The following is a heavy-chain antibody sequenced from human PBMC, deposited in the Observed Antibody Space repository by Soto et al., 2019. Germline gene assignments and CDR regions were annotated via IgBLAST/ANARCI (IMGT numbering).Heavy chain of an antibody. CDR3: VQTTGWPGFDF. CDR1: GFAVSSKY. J-gene: IGHJ4*02. CDR2: IYGGGTT. Sequence: EVPLVESGGGLIQPGGSLRLSCAASGFAVSSKYMTWVRQAPGKGLEWVSVIYGGGTTYYADSVKGRFTISRDTSKNTLYLQMNSLIAEDTAVYYCVQTTGWPGFDFWGQGTLVTVSS. V-gene: IGHV3-53*01. D-gene: IGHD6-19*01.